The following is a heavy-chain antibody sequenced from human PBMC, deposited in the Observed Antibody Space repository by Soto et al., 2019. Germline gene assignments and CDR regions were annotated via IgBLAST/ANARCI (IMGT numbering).Heavy chain of an antibody. Sequence: SETLSLTCTVSGAPVSSETHFWTWIRQPPGKGLEWIGYMYYSGITNSNPALKGRVTLSVDRSRNQFSLSLNSVTAADTAVYYCAREDMSGTYYFDYWGPGTQVTVSS. CDR1: GAPVSSETHF. CDR3: AREDMSGTYYFDY. D-gene: IGHD1-26*01. J-gene: IGHJ4*02. V-gene: IGHV4-61*01. CDR2: MYYSGIT.